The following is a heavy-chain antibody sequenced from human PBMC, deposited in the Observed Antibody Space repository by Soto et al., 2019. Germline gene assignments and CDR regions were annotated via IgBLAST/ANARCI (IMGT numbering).Heavy chain of an antibody. Sequence: LRLSCAASGFTFSSYAMHWVRQAPGKGLEWVAVISYDGSNKYYADSVKGRFTISRDNSKNTLYLQMNSLRAEDTAVYYCARDQRYDFWSGYYSNWFDPWGQGTLVTVSS. CDR2: ISYDGSNK. V-gene: IGHV3-30-3*01. CDR1: GFTFSSYA. D-gene: IGHD3-3*01. J-gene: IGHJ5*02. CDR3: ARDQRYDFWSGYYSNWFDP.